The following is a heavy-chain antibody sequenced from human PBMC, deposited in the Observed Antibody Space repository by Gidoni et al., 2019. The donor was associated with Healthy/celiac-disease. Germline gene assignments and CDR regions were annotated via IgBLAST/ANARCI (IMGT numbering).Heavy chain of an antibody. CDR1: GFTLSSYA. CDR3: ARSRGPMAVSGVRWYRYYYYYGMDV. J-gene: IGHJ6*02. D-gene: IGHD6-19*01. Sequence: EVQLLESGGGLVQPGGSLIVSCAASGFTLSSYAMSWVRKAPGKGLEWGSAISGGGGSTYYADPVKGRFTISRDHSQNTLYLQMNSLRAEDTAVYYCARSRGPMAVSGVRWYRYYYYYGMDVWGQGTTVTVSS. CDR2: ISGGGGST. V-gene: IGHV3-23*01.